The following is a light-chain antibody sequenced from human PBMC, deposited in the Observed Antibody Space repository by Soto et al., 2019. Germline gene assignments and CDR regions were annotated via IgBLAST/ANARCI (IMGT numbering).Light chain of an antibody. CDR2: WAS. J-gene: IGKJ1*01. Sequence: DTVMTQSPESLAVSLGERATINCTSSQSVLYSSTNKNYIAWYQQKPGQPPKLLLYWASTRESGVPDRFRGSGSGTDCNLTITSLQAEDVAVYYFHQQYTSNWTFSQGNKVVIK. CDR1: QSVLYSSTNKNY. V-gene: IGKV4-1*01. CDR3: HQQYTSNWT.